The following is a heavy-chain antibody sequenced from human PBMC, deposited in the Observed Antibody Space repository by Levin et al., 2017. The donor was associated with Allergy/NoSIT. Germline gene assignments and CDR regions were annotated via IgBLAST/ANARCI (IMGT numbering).Heavy chain of an antibody. J-gene: IGHJ4*02. D-gene: IGHD1-14*01. CDR2: ISGSGGST. CDR3: AKARRFERTGRHFDY. Sequence: GGSLRLSCAASGFTFSSYAMSWVRQAPGKGLEWVSAISGSGGSTYYADSVKGRFTISRDNSKNTLYLQMNSLRAEDTAVYYCAKARRFERTGRHFDYWGQGALVTVSS. CDR1: GFTFSSYA. V-gene: IGHV3-23*01.